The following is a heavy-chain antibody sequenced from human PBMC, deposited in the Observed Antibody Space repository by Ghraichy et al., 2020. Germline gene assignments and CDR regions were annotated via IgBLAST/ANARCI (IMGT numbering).Heavy chain of an antibody. V-gene: IGHV1-58*02. CDR2: IVVGSGNT. Sequence: SVKVSCKASGFTFTSSAMQWVRQARGQRLEWIGWIVVGSGNTNYAQKFQERVTITRDMSTSTAYMELSSLRSEDTAVYYCAAVPYSYGHRDYYYYGMDVWGQGTTVTVSS. D-gene: IGHD5-18*01. CDR1: GFTFTSSA. J-gene: IGHJ6*02. CDR3: AAVPYSYGHRDYYYYGMDV.